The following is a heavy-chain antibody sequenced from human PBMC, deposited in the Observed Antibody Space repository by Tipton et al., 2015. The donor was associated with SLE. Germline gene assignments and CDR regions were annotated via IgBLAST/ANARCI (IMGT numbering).Heavy chain of an antibody. CDR2: IYYSGST. J-gene: IGHJ4*02. CDR1: GGSIRSDDYY. D-gene: IGHD6-13*01. CDR3: ARFIAAAGILY. Sequence: TLSLTCTVSGGSIRSDDYYWTWIRQHPGKGLEWIGHIYYSGSTNYNPSLKSRVTISVDTSKNQFSLKLSSVTAADTAVYYCARFIAAAGILYWGQGTLVTVSS. V-gene: IGHV4-61*08.